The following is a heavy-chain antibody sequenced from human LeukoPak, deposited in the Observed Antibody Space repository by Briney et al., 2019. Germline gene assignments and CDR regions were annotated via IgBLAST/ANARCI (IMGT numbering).Heavy chain of an antibody. J-gene: IGHJ4*02. V-gene: IGHV3-23*01. CDR2: ISGSGGST. Sequence: PGGSLRLSSAASGFTFSSYAMSWVRQAPGKGLEWVSAISGSGGSTYYADSVKGRFTISRDNSKNTLYLQMNSLRAEDTAVYYCAKAHQLVLLWFGEYWGQGTLVTVSS. CDR3: AKAHQLVLLWFGEY. CDR1: GFTFSSYA. D-gene: IGHD3-10*01.